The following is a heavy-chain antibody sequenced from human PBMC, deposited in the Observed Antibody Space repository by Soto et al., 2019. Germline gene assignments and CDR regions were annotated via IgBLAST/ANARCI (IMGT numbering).Heavy chain of an antibody. V-gene: IGHV1-18*04. D-gene: IGHD1-26*01. Sequence: GASVKVSCKASGYTFTSYGISWVRQAPGQGLEWMGWISAYNGNTNYAQKLQGRVTMTTDTSTSTAYMELRSMRSDDPAVYYCARAPVVLGAHDYWGQGTLVTVSS. CDR1: GYTFTSYG. J-gene: IGHJ4*02. CDR2: ISAYNGNT. CDR3: ARAPVVLGAHDY.